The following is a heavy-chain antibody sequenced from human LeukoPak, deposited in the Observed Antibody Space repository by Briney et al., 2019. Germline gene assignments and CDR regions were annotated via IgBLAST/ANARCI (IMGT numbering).Heavy chain of an antibody. CDR1: GFSFNSYA. CDR2: ISYDGSNK. V-gene: IGHV3-30-3*01. Sequence: GRSLRLSCAASGFSFNSYAMHWARQAPGKGLEWVAVISYDGSNKDYADSVKGRFTVSRDNSRNTLYLQMDSLRADDTAVYYCARRGGESGSYLDYWGQGALVTVSS. D-gene: IGHD1-26*01. CDR3: ARRGGESGSYLDY. J-gene: IGHJ4*02.